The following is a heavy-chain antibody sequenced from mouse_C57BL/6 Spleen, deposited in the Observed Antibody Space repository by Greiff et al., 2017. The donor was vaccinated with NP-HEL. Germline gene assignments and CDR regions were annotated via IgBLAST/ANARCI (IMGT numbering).Heavy chain of an antibody. V-gene: IGHV1-82*01. Sequence: QVQLQQSGPELVKPGASVKISCKASGYAFSSSWMNWVKQRPGKGLEWIGRIYPGDGDTNYNGTFKGKATLTADKSSSTAYMQLSSLTSEDSAVSFCARGDYGSPFAYWGHGTLVTVSA. CDR3: ARGDYGSPFAY. D-gene: IGHD1-1*01. CDR1: GYAFSSSW. CDR2: IYPGDGDT. J-gene: IGHJ3*01.